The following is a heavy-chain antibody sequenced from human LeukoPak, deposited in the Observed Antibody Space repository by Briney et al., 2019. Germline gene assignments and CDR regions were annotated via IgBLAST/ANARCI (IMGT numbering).Heavy chain of an antibody. CDR3: ARGTMADDALDY. Sequence: PGGSLGLSCAASGFTFSSYAMHWVRQAPGKGLEWVAVISYDGSNKYYADSVKGRFTISRDNSKNTLYLQMNSLRAEDTAVYYCARGTMADDALDYWGQGTLVTVSS. D-gene: IGHD4/OR15-4a*01. V-gene: IGHV3-30-3*01. CDR1: GFTFSSYA. J-gene: IGHJ4*02. CDR2: ISYDGSNK.